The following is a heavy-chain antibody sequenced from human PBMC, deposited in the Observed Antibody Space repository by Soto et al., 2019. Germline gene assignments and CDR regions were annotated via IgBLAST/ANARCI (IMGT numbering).Heavy chain of an antibody. V-gene: IGHV3-23*01. CDR3: AKPNVQLERPYPWYFDL. CDR2: ISGSGGST. D-gene: IGHD1-1*01. Sequence: GFLRLSCAASGFTFSSYAMSWIRQAPGKGLEWVSGISGSGGSTDYADSVKGRFTISRDNSKNTLYLQMNSLRAEDTAVYYCAKPNVQLERPYPWYFDLWGRGTLVTVSS. CDR1: GFTFSSYA. J-gene: IGHJ2*01.